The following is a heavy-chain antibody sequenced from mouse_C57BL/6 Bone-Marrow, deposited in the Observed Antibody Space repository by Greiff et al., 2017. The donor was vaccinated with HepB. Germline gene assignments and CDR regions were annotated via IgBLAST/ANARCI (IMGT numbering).Heavy chain of an antibody. CDR3: ARWGYGSSYWYFDV. D-gene: IGHD1-1*01. CDR1: GYTFPSYW. CDR2: FDPNSGGT. Sequence: QVQLQQPGAELVKPGASVQLSCKASGYTFPSYWMHWVMPRPGRGLEWIGRFDPNSGGTKYNEKFKSKATLTVDKPSSTAYMQLSSLTSEDSAVYYCARWGYGSSYWYFDVWGTGTTVTVSS. V-gene: IGHV1-72*01. J-gene: IGHJ1*03.